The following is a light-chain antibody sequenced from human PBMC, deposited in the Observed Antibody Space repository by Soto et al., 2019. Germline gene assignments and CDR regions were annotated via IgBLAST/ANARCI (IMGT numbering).Light chain of an antibody. CDR1: SSDVGSYNY. Sequence: QSALTQPASVSGSPGQSITISCTGTSSDVGSYNYVSWYQQHPGKAPKLMIYDVSNRPSGVSNRFSGSKSGNTASLTISGLQAEDEADYYCSSYTSSSTLEGYVFGTGTKLTVL. CDR2: DVS. CDR3: SSYTSSSTLEGYV. J-gene: IGLJ1*01. V-gene: IGLV2-14*01.